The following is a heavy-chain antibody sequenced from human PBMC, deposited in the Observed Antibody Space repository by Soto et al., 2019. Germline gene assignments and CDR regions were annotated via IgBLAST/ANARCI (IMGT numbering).Heavy chain of an antibody. D-gene: IGHD2-15*01. V-gene: IGHV4-31*03. J-gene: IGHJ5*02. CDR2: IYYSGST. CDR3: ARRILVGYCSGGSCYPEYNWFDP. Sequence: PSETLSLTCTVSGVSISSGGYYWSWIRQHPGKGLEWIGYIYYSGSTYYNPSLKSRVTISVDTSKNQFSLKLISVTAADTAVYYCARRILVGYCSGGSCYPEYNWFDPWGQGTLVTVSS. CDR1: GVSISSGGYY.